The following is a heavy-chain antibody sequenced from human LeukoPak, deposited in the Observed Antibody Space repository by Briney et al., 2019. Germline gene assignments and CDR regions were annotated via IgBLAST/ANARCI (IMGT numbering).Heavy chain of an antibody. CDR3: AKDSSSWYH. J-gene: IGHJ5*02. CDR1: GFTFSSYG. V-gene: IGHV3-30*18. CDR2: ISYDGSNK. Sequence: PGGSLRLSCAASGFTFSSYGMHWVRQAPGKGLEWVAVISYDGSNKYYADSVKGRFTISRDNSKNTLYLQMNSLRAEDTAVYYCAKDSSSWYHWGQGTLVTVSS. D-gene: IGHD6-13*01.